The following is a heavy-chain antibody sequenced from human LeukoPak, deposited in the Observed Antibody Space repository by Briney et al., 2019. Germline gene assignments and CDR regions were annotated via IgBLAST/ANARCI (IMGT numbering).Heavy chain of an antibody. CDR3: ARGGRYQLLMEPNDVLLDY. Sequence: GGCLRLSCAASGFTLSSYWMHWVRQPPAKGLVWVSRINSDGSSTNYADSVKGRFTIARDNSKNTLYRQMHSLRAEDKAVYYRARGGRYQLLMEPNDVLLDYWGQGTLVSVSS. V-gene: IGHV3-74*01. CDR2: INSDGSST. J-gene: IGHJ4*02. D-gene: IGHD2-2*01. CDR1: GFTLSSYW.